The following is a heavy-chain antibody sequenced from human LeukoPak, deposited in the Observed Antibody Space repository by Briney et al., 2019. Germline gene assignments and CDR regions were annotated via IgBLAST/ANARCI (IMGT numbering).Heavy chain of an antibody. CDR3: ARGNGYDFWSGYYIPAYYYYMDV. CDR2: IYTSGST. J-gene: IGHJ6*03. Sequence: SETLSLTCTVSGGSISSCYWSWIRQPAGKGLEWIGRIYTSGSTNYNPSLKSRVTMSVDTSKNQFSLKLSSVTAADTAVYYCARGNGYDFWSGYYIPAYYYYMDVWGKGTTVTVSS. V-gene: IGHV4-4*07. D-gene: IGHD3-3*01. CDR1: GGSISSCY.